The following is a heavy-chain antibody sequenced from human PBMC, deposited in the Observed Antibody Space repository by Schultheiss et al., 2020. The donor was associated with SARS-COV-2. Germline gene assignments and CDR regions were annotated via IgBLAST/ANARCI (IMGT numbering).Heavy chain of an antibody. CDR1: GGSFSGYY. CDR3: ARSSRFDP. CDR2: INPSGGT. Sequence: SQTLSLTCAVYGGSFSGYYWNWIRQPPGKGLEWIGEINPSGGTNYNPSLKSRVTISVDTSKNQFSLKLNSVTAADTAVYYCARSSRFDPWGQGTLVTVSS. V-gene: IGHV4-34*01. J-gene: IGHJ5*02.